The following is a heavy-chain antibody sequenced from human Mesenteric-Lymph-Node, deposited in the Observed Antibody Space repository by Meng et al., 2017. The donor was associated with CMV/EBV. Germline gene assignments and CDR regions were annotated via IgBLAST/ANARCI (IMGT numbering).Heavy chain of an antibody. CDR2: IDGSGGST. D-gene: IGHD1-7*01. J-gene: IGHJ4*02. Sequence: GESLKISCAASGFTFSSYAMSWVRQAPGKGLEWVSGIDGSGGSTYYADSVKGRFTISRDNSNNTLYLQMNSLRAEDTAVYYCAKDVWNYAFDYWDQGTLVTVSS. CDR3: AKDVWNYAFDY. CDR1: GFTFSSYA. V-gene: IGHV3-23*01.